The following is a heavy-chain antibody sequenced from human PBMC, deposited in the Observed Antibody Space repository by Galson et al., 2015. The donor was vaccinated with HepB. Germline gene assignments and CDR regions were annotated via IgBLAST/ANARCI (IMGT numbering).Heavy chain of an antibody. CDR1: GFTFSDYY. CDR2: LNQYGSVM. J-gene: IGHJ4*02. V-gene: IGHV3-7*03. D-gene: IGHD3-22*01. Sequence: SLRLSCAASGFTFSDYYMSWIRQAPGKRPEWVANLNQYGSVMYYVDSVKGRFTISRDNAKNSLYLQMNSLRAEDTAVYFCARENDRSGFYPTDCWGQGTLVTVSS. CDR3: ARENDRSGFYPTDC.